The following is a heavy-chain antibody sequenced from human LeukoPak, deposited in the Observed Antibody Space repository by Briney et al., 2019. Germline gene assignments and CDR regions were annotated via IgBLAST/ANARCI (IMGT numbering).Heavy chain of an antibody. V-gene: IGHV3-23*01. CDR1: GFTFSSHA. CDR2: ISSGGGTT. CDR3: AKDRSGSGYFDY. D-gene: IGHD3-10*01. Sequence: PGGSLRLSCAASGFTFSSHAMRWVRQAPGKGLEWVSRISSGGGTTDYTDSVKGRFTISRDTSKNTLYLQMNSLRAEDTAVYYYAKDRSGSGYFDYWGQGTLVTVSS. J-gene: IGHJ4*02.